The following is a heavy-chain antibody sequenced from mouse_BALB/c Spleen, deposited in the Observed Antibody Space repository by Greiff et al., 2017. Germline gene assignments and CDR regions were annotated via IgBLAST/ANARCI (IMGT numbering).Heavy chain of an antibody. V-gene: IGHV1-80*01. Sequence: VKLQESGAELVRPGSSGKLSCKASGYAFSSFGMNWVKQRPGQGLEWIGQIYPGDGDTNYNGKFKGKATLTADKSSSTAYMQLSSLTSEDSAVYFCARRGSYSWFAYWGQGTLVTVSA. J-gene: IGHJ3*01. CDR3: ARRGSYSWFAY. D-gene: IGHD2-12*01. CDR1: GYAFSSFG. CDR2: IYPGDGDT.